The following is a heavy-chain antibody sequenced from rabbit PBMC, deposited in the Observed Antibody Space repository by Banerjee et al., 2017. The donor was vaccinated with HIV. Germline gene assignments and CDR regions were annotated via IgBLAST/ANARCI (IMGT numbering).Heavy chain of an antibody. V-gene: IGHV1S40*01. D-gene: IGHD8-1*01. CDR1: GFSFSSSYD. Sequence: QSLEESGGGLVQPEGSLALTCKASGFSFSSSYDMCWVRQAPGKGLEWIGCIYTGNGKTYYASWAKGRFTISKSSSTTVTLQMTSLTAADTATYFCARDAGSYDYIDVYFNLWGQGTLVTVS. CDR2: IYTGNGKT. CDR3: ARDAGSYDYIDVYFNL. J-gene: IGHJ4*01.